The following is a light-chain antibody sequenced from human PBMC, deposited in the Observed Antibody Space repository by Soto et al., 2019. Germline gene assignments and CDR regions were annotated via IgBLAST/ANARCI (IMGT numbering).Light chain of an antibody. CDR3: AAWDDSLSGVV. V-gene: IGLV1-47*01. J-gene: IGLJ2*01. CDR2: RNN. CDR1: SSNIGSNY. Sequence: QSVLTQPPSASGTPGQSVTISCSGSSSNIGSNYVYWYQQLPGTAPKLLIYRNNQRPSGVPDRFSGSKSGTSASLAISGLRSEDEADYYCAAWDDSLSGVVFGGGTKVTVL.